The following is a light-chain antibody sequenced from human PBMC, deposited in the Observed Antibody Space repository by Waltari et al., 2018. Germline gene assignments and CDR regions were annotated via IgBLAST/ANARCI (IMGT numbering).Light chain of an antibody. CDR2: AAS. J-gene: IGKJ1*01. V-gene: IGKV1-39*01. CDR3: QQSYSTPRT. Sequence: DIQMTQSPSSLSASVGDRVTITCRASQSISSYLNWYQQKPGKAPKLLIYAASSLQSGVPSRFSGSGSATDFTRTISSLQPEDFATYYCQQSYSTPRTFGQGTKVEIK. CDR1: QSISSY.